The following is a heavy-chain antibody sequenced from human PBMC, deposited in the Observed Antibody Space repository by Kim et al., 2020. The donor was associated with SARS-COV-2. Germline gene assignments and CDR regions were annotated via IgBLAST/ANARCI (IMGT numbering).Heavy chain of an antibody. CDR2: IKQDGSEI. Sequence: GGSLRLSCAASGFTFSDHWMSWFRQAPGKGLEWVALIKQDGSEIEYVDSVRGRFIISRDNSKNSLYVQMNSLRVEDTAVYYCARGSGWVFDYWGQGTLVTVSS. CDR1: GFTFSDHW. J-gene: IGHJ4*02. D-gene: IGHD6-19*01. V-gene: IGHV3-7*03. CDR3: ARGSGWVFDY.